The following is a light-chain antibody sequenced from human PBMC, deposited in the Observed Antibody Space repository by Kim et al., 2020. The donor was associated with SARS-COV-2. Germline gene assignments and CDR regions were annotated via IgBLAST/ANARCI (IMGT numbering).Light chain of an antibody. CDR1: QSISSY. Sequence: SASVGDRVTIAGRASQSISSYLNWYQQKPGKAPKLRIYAASSLQSGVPSRFSGSGSGTDFTLTISSLQPEDFATYYCQQSYSTLYTFGQGTKLEI. J-gene: IGKJ2*01. CDR3: QQSYSTLYT. V-gene: IGKV1-39*01. CDR2: AAS.